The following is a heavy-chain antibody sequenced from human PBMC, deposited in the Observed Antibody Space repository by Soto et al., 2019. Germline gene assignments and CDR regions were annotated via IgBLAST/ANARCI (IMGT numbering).Heavy chain of an antibody. CDR1: VGTFSSYA. D-gene: IGHD2-15*01. V-gene: IGHV1-69*13. CDR3: AREGYCSGGSCYSIGENGMDV. J-gene: IGHJ6*02. Sequence: SVKVSCKASVGTFSSYASSWVRQAPGQGLEWMGGIIPIFGTANYAQKFQGRVTITADESTSTAYMELSSLRSEDTAVYYCAREGYCSGGSCYSIGENGMDVWGQGTTVTVSS. CDR2: IIPIFGTA.